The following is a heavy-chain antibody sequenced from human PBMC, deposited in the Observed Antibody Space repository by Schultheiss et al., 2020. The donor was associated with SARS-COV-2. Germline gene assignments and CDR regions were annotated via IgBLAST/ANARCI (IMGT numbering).Heavy chain of an antibody. CDR1: GFTFSSYS. CDR2: ISSSSSTI. V-gene: IGHV3-48*01. J-gene: IGHJ4*02. Sequence: GGSLRLSCAASGFTFSSYSMNWVRQTPGKGLEWVSYISSSSSTIYYADSVKGRFTISRDNAKNSLYLQMNSLRAEDTAVYYCARVRGSYCSDYWGQGTLVTVSS. D-gene: IGHD2-15*01. CDR3: ARVRGSYCSDY.